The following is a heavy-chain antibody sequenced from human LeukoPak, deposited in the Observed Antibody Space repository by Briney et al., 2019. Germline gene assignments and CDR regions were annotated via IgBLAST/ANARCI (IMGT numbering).Heavy chain of an antibody. Sequence: ASVKVSCKASGYTFTSYYMHWVRQAPGQGLERMGIINPSGGSTSYAQKFQGRVTMTRDMSTSTVYMELSSLRSEDTAVYYCARDSGAPDGDGSGSYHYYYYYMDVWGKGTTVTISS. CDR1: GYTFTSYY. CDR3: ARDSGAPDGDGSGSYHYYYYYMDV. CDR2: INPSGGST. V-gene: IGHV1-46*01. J-gene: IGHJ6*03. D-gene: IGHD3-10*01.